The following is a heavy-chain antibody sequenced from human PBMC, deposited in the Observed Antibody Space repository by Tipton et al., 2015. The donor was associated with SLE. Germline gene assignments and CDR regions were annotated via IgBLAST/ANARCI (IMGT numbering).Heavy chain of an antibody. CDR3: ARVPVPGYCRHGDCSGYFAFHI. CDR2: IYYSGST. J-gene: IGHJ3*02. CDR1: GGSISSYY. Sequence: PGLVKPSETLSLTCSVSGGSISSYYWSWIRQPPGKGLEWIGYIYYSGSTNYNPSLKSRVTISVDTSKNQFSLKLTSVTAADTAVYYCARVPVPGYCRHGDCSGYFAFHIWGQGTMVTVSA. V-gene: IGHV4-59*01. D-gene: IGHD2-21*02.